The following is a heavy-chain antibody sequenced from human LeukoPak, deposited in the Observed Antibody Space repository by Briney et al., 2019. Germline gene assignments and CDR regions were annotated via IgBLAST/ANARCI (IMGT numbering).Heavy chain of an antibody. CDR1: GFTSSNAW. V-gene: IGHV3-15*01. CDR3: AREGVMSMKDAFDI. CDR2: IKSKTDGGTT. J-gene: IGHJ3*02. Sequence: GGSLRLSCAASGFTSSNAWMSWVRQAPGKGLEWVGRIKSKTDGGTTDYAAPVKGRFTISRDDSKNTLYLQMNSLRAEDTAVYYCAREGVMSMKDAFDIWGQGTMVTVSS.